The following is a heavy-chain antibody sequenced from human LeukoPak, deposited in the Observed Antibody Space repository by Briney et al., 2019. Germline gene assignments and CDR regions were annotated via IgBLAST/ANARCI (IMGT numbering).Heavy chain of an antibody. CDR2: INHSGST. D-gene: IGHD3-22*01. V-gene: IGHV4-34*01. CDR1: GGSFSGYY. J-gene: IGHJ3*02. CDR3: ARHFTYYYDSSGFPRDIFDI. Sequence: SETLSLTCAVYGGSFSGYYWSWIRQPPGKGLEWIGEINHSGSTNYNPSLKSRVTISVDTSKNQFSLKLNSVTAADTALYYCARHFTYYYDSSGFPRDIFDIWGQGTMVTVSS.